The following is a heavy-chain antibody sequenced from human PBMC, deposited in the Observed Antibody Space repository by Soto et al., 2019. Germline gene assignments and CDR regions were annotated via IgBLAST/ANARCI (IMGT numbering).Heavy chain of an antibody. CDR3: ALHQLVDCSSSDCYGGYFDY. J-gene: IGHJ4*02. V-gene: IGHV5-51*01. CDR1: GYSFTNYW. Sequence: PGESLKISCKGSGYSFTNYWIAWVRQTPGKGLEWMGIIYPGDSDTRYSPSFQGQVTISADKSISTAYLQWSGLKASDTAIHYFALHQLVDCSSSDCYGGYFDYWGQGTLVTVSS. CDR2: IYPGDSDT. D-gene: IGHD2-2*01.